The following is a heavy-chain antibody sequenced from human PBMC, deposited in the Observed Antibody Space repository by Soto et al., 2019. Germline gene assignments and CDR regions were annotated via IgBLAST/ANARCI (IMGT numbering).Heavy chain of an antibody. Sequence: GGSLRLSCAASGFTFSSYGMSWVRQAPGKGLEWVANIKQDGSEKYYVDSVKGRFTISRDNAKNSLYLQMNSLRAEDTAVYYCARTTALKRDAFDIWGQGTMVTVSS. J-gene: IGHJ3*02. CDR2: IKQDGSEK. D-gene: IGHD4-17*01. CDR3: ARTTALKRDAFDI. CDR1: GFTFSSYG. V-gene: IGHV3-7*01.